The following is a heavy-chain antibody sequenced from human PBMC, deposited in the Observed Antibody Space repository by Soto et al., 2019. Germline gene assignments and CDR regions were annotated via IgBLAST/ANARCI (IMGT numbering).Heavy chain of an antibody. J-gene: IGHJ4*02. Sequence: EVQLLESGGGLVQPGGSLRLSCAASGFTFSSYAMNWVRQAPGKGLEWVSVISGSGGSTYYADSVKGRFTISRDNSQNTLYLQMNSLRAEDTAVYYCARRGPGTHFDDWGQGTLVTVSS. V-gene: IGHV3-23*01. CDR3: ARRGPGTHFDD. CDR2: ISGSGGST. D-gene: IGHD6-13*01. CDR1: GFTFSSYA.